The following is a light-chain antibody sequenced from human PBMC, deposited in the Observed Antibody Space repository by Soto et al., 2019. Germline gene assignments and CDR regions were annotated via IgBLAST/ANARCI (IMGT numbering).Light chain of an antibody. Sequence: QSVLTQPASVSGSPGQSITISCTGTSSDVGGYKFVSWYQQHPGKAPKLTIYEVSNRPSGVSSRFSGSKSGNTASLTISGLQAEDEADYYCGSYTGSIYVFGTGTKATVL. CDR2: EVS. J-gene: IGLJ1*01. CDR3: GSYTGSIYV. V-gene: IGLV2-14*01. CDR1: SSDVGGYKF.